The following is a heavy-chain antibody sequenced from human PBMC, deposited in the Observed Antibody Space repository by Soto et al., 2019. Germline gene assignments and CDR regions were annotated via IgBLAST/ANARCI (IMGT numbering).Heavy chain of an antibody. CDR1: GGSFSGYY. CDR2: INHSGST. V-gene: IGHV4-34*01. Sequence: QVQLQQWGAGLLKPSETLSLTCAVYGGSFSGYYWSWIRQPPGKGLEWIGEINHSGSTNYNPSLKSRVTISLDTSKNQFSLKLSSVTAADTAVYYGARGLARATVVTPVVYYYGMDVWGQGTTVTVSS. J-gene: IGHJ6*02. D-gene: IGHD4-17*01. CDR3: ARGLARATVVTPVVYYYGMDV.